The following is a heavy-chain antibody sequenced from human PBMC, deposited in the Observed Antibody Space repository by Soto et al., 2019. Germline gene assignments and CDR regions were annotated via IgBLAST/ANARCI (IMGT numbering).Heavy chain of an antibody. J-gene: IGHJ6*03. V-gene: IGHV4-39*01. CDR1: GGSMSSSSYY. CDR3: ARLSPQSGDYLYNHFYMDV. D-gene: IGHD3-22*01. Sequence: PSETLSLTCVVSGGSMSSSSYYWGWIRQAPGKGLEWIGSVYYAGNTYYSPSLKSRVTISVDTPKRQFSLRLSSVTAADTATYNCARLSPQSGDYLYNHFYMDVWGKGTTVTVSS. CDR2: VYYAGNT.